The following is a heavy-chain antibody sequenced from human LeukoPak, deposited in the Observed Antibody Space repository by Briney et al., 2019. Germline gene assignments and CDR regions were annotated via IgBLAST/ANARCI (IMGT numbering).Heavy chain of an antibody. CDR3: AKDGAWFGELLVDY. CDR1: GFTFSSYA. CDR2: ISGSGGST. V-gene: IGHV3-23*01. Sequence: GGSLRLSCAASGFTFSSYAMSWVRQAPGKGLEWVSAISGSGGSTYYADSAKGRLTISRDNSKNTLYLQMNSLRAEDTAVYYCAKDGAWFGELLVDYWGQGTLVTVSS. D-gene: IGHD3-10*01. J-gene: IGHJ4*02.